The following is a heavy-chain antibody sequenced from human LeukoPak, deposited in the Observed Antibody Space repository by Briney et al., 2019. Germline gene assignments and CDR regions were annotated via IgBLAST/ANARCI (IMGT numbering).Heavy chain of an antibody. CDR1: GFTFTKSA. CDR3: AASGFGFGELPSYFYYYMDV. CDR2: IVVGSGNT. Sequence: ASVKVSCKASGFTFTKSAMQWVRQARGQRLEWIGWIVVGSGNTKYAQKFQERVTITRDMSTGTAYMELSSLRSEDTAVYYCAASGFGFGELPSYFYYYMDVWGKGTTVTISS. D-gene: IGHD3-10*01. V-gene: IGHV1-58*02. J-gene: IGHJ6*03.